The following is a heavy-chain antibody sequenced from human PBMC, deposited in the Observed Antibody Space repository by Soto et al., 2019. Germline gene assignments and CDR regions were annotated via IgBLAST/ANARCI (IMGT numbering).Heavy chain of an antibody. J-gene: IGHJ5*02. CDR2: IYYSGST. Sequence: SECLSLTSSSSGGSISSSSYNRGWRLKPPGKGLEWIGSIYYSGSTYYNPSLKSRVTISVDTSKNQFSLKLSSVTAADTAVYYCATQEVGGSYVYTFDPWGQGTLVTDS. CDR3: ATQEVGGSYVYTFDP. V-gene: IGHV4-39*01. D-gene: IGHD1-26*01. CDR1: GGSISSSSYN.